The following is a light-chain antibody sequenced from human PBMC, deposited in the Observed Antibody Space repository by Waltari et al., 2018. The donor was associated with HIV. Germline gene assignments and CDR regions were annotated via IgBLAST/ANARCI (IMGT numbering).Light chain of an antibody. CDR1: SSDVGGYNY. Sequence: QSALTQPASVSGSPGQSITISCTGTSSDVGGYNYVSWYQQHPGKAPKLMIYAVSKRPSGVSNRFSGSKSGNTASLTIAGLQAEDEADYYCCSYAGSSTVFGGGTKLTVL. CDR3: CSYAGSSTV. CDR2: AVS. J-gene: IGLJ2*01. V-gene: IGLV2-23*02.